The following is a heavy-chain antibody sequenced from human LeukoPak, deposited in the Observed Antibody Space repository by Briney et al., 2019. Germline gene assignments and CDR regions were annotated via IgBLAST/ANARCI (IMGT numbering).Heavy chain of an antibody. J-gene: IGHJ4*02. V-gene: IGHV3-48*04. Sequence: GGSLRLSCVASGFTFSSYSMNWVRQAPGKGLEWVSYISSSGGTIYYTDSVKGRFTISRDNAKNSLCLQMNSLRAEDTAVYYCARLGGGSPYYFAYWGQGTLVTVSS. CDR2: ISSSGGTI. CDR3: ARLGGGSPYYFAY. D-gene: IGHD2-15*01. CDR1: GFTFSSYS.